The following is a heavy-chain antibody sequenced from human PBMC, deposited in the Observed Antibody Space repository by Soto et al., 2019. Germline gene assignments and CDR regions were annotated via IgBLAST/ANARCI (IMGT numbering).Heavy chain of an antibody. CDR3: ARDLGGYSGYDLVY. V-gene: IGHV3-30-3*01. CDR2: ISYDGSNK. D-gene: IGHD5-12*01. CDR1: GFTFSSYA. J-gene: IGHJ4*02. Sequence: GGSLRLSCAASGFTFSSYAMHWVRQAPGKGLEWVAVISYDGSNKYYADSVKGRFTISRDNSKNTLYLQMNSLRAEDTAVYYCARDLGGYSGYDLVYWGQGTLVTVSS.